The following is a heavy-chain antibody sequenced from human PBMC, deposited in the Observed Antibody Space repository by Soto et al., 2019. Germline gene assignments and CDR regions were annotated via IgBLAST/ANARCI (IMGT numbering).Heavy chain of an antibody. CDR1: SYSISGGFC. CDR3: ARVSIFEYWFDP. Sequence: PSETLSLTCAVSSYSISGGFCWSWIRQPPGKGLEWIGNIYHSVSAHYNPSLKSRVTMSVDTSKNNFSLRLTSVTAADTAVSYCARVSIFEYWFDPWGQGILVTVSS. D-gene: IGHD3-3*01. CDR2: IYHSVSA. V-gene: IGHV4-38-2*01. J-gene: IGHJ5*02.